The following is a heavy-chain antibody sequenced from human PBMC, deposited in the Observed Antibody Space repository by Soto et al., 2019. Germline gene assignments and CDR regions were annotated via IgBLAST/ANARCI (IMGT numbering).Heavy chain of an antibody. Sequence: VASVKVSCKASGYSSSDYHIHWVRQASGQGLEWLGRINPKSGGTSSAQKFQGWVTMTRDTSISTAYMELTRLRSDDTAVYFCARGHSTDCSNGVCSFFYNHEMDVWGQGTTVTVSS. V-gene: IGHV1-2*04. D-gene: IGHD2-8*01. CDR1: GYSSSDYH. J-gene: IGHJ6*02. CDR2: INPKSGGT. CDR3: ARGHSTDCSNGVCSFFYNHEMDV.